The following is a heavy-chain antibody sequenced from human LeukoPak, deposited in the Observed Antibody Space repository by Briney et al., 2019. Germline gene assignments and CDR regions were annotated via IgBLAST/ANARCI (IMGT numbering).Heavy chain of an antibody. D-gene: IGHD3-22*01. Sequence: SETLSLTCTVSGYFISTGYYWGWIRQSPGKGLEWIAIIYHSGNNYYNPSLKSRVTISVDTSKNQFSLKLSSVTAADTAVYYCARRKVYYDSSGYRRYFDYWGQGTLVTVSS. CDR2: IYHSGNN. CDR1: GYFISTGYY. CDR3: ARRKVYYDSSGYRRYFDY. V-gene: IGHV4-38-2*02. J-gene: IGHJ4*02.